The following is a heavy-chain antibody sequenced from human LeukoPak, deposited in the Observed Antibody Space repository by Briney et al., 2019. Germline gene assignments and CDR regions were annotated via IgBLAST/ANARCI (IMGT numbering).Heavy chain of an antibody. V-gene: IGHV1-46*01. Sequence: ASVKVSCKASGYTFTSYYMHWVRQAPGQGLEWMGIINPSGGSTSYAQKFQGRVTMTRDMSTSTVYMELSSLRSEDTAVYYCARDRTGSRIAARLFDYWGQGTLVTVSS. CDR3: ARDRTGSRIAARLFDY. J-gene: IGHJ4*02. CDR1: GYTFTSYY. D-gene: IGHD6-6*01. CDR2: INPSGGST.